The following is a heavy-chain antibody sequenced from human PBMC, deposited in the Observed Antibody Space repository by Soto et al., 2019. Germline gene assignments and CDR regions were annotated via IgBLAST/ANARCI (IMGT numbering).Heavy chain of an antibody. D-gene: IGHD2-8*01. CDR1: GYSFTSYW. J-gene: IGHJ6*02. Sequence: GESLKISCKGSGYSFTSYWISWVRQMPGKGLEWMGRIDPSDSYTNYSPSFQGHVTISADTAIYYCARGDSTDCSNGVCSFFYNHDMDVWGQGTTVTVSS. V-gene: IGHV5-10-1*01. CDR2: IDPSDSYT. CDR3: NHDMDV.